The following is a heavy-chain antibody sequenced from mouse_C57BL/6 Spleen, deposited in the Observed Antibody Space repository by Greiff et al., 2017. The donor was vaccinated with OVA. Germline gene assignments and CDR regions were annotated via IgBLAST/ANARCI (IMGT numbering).Heavy chain of an antibody. Sequence: EVQVVESGGDLVKPGGSLKLSCAASGFTFSSYGMSWVRQTPDKRLEWVATISSGGSYTYYPDSVKGRFTISRDNAKNTLYLQMSSLKSEDTAMYYCARLGGLRLYFDYWGQGTTLTVSS. J-gene: IGHJ2*01. CDR2: ISSGGSYT. D-gene: IGHD1-2*01. CDR3: ARLGGLRLYFDY. CDR1: GFTFSSYG. V-gene: IGHV5-6*01.